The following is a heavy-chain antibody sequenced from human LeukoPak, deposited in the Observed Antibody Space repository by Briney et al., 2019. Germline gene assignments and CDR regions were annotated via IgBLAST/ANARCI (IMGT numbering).Heavy chain of an antibody. Sequence: GGSLRLSCSASGFTFSYYSMNWVRQAPGKGLEWVSSISSRSSYIYYEDSLKGRFTISRDNAKNSLYLQMTGLRVEDTAMYFCARDLGDIVLEPPSIHFDPWGRGTLVTVSS. CDR2: ISSRSSYI. V-gene: IGHV3-21*01. CDR3: ARDLGDIVLEPPSIHFDP. D-gene: IGHD2-2*01. J-gene: IGHJ2*01. CDR1: GFTFSYYS.